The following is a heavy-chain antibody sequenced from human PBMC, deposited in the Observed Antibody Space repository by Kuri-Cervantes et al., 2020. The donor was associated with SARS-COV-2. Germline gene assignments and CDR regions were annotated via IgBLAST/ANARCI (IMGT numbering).Heavy chain of an antibody. V-gene: IGHV3-30*02. CDR1: GFTFSSYG. Sequence: GESLKISCAASGFTFSSYGMHWVRQAPGKGLEWVAFIRYDGSNKYYADSVKGRFTISRDNSKNTLYPQMNSLRAEDTAVYYCANLPASSTIIDYWGQGTLVTVSS. CDR3: ANLPASSTIIDY. J-gene: IGHJ4*02. D-gene: IGHD6-6*01. CDR2: IRYDGSNK.